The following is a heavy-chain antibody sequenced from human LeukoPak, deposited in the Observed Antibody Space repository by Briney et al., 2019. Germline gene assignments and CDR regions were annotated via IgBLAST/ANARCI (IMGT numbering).Heavy chain of an antibody. J-gene: IGHJ4*02. CDR1: GFAFSSYW. Sequence: GGSLRLSCAASGFAFSSYWMHWVRQVPGKGLVWVSRMKSDGSSTSYADSAKGRFTISRDNAKNTLYLQMSSLRAEDTAVYYCARGGLPDLDYWGQGTLVTVSS. V-gene: IGHV3-74*01. CDR3: ARGGLPDLDY. CDR2: MKSDGSST.